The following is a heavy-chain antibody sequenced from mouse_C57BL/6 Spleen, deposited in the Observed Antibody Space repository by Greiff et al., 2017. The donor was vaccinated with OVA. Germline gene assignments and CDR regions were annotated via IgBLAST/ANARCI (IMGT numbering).Heavy chain of an antibody. CDR1: GYTFTDYN. CDR3: ARRTTVVATRAMDY. CDR2: INPNNGGT. J-gene: IGHJ4*01. D-gene: IGHD1-1*01. V-gene: IGHV1-18*01. Sequence: EVQLQQSGPELVKPGASVKIPCKASGYTFTDYNMDWVKQSHGKSLEWIGDINPNNGGTIYNQKFKGKATLTVDKSSSTAYMELRSLTSEDTAVYYCARRTTVVATRAMDYWGQGTSVTVSS.